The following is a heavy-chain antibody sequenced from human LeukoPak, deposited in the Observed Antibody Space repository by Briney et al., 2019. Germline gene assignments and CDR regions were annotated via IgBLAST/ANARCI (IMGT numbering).Heavy chain of an antibody. J-gene: IGHJ6*02. V-gene: IGHV3-30-3*01. CDR2: ISYDGSNK. CDR1: GFTFSSYV. D-gene: IGHD3-22*01. CDR3: ARDLLKIGVVTYYYYGMDV. Sequence: GGSLRLSCAASGFTFSSYVMHWVRQAPGKGLEGVAVISYDGSNKYYADSVKGRFTISRDNSKNTLYLQMNSLRAEDTAVYYCARDLLKIGVVTYYYYGMDVWGQGTTVTVSS.